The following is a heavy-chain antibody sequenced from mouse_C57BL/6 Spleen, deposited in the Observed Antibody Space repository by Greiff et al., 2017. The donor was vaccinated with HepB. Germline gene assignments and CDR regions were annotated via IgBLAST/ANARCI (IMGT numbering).Heavy chain of an antibody. D-gene: IGHD2-1*01. V-gene: IGHV5-4*01. Sequence: EVQVVESGGGLVKPGGSLKLSCAASGFTFSSYAMSWVRQTPEKRLEWVATISDGGSYTYYPDNVKGRFTISRDNAKNNLYLQMSHLKSEDTAMYYCARDRDGNYDYYAMDYWGQGTSVTVSS. J-gene: IGHJ4*01. CDR1: GFTFSSYA. CDR2: ISDGGSYT. CDR3: ARDRDGNYDYYAMDY.